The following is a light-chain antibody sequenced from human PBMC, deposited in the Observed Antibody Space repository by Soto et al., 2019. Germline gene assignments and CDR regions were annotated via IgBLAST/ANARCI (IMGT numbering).Light chain of an antibody. J-gene: IGKJ1*01. Sequence: DIVMTQSPDSLAVSLGERATINCKSSQSIFYSSNNKNYLTWYQQKPGKAPKLLIYAASSLQSGVPSRFSGSGSGTDFTLTISSLQPEDFATYYCQQSYSTPRTFGQGTKVDIK. CDR2: AAS. V-gene: IGKV1-39*01. CDR1: QSIFYSSNNKNY. CDR3: QQSYSTPRT.